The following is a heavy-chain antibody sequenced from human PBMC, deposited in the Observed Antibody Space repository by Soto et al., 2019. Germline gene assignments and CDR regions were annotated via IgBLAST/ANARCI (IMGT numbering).Heavy chain of an antibody. J-gene: IGHJ6*02. Sequence: SEALSLTCTVSGGSVNSVDYHWTCIRQFPGKDLEWIGGIYYSASTYYNPSLVSRLTISLDTSKNQFSLRLTSATAVDTAVYYCARDSRTPSGGMDVWGQGTTVTVSS. V-gene: IGHV4-30-4*01. CDR3: ARDSRTPSGGMDV. CDR1: GGSVNSVDYH. CDR2: IYYSAST.